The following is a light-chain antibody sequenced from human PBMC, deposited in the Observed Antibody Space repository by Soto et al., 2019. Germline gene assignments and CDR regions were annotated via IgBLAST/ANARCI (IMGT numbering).Light chain of an antibody. CDR3: GTWDSSLSTGI. Sequence: QSVLTQPPSVSAAPGQKVTISCSGSSSNIGESYVSWYQHLPGTAPKLLIYDNNKRNSGIPDRFSGSSSGTSATLGITGLQTGDEADYYCGTWDSSLSTGIFGGGTKLTV. CDR1: SSNIGESY. J-gene: IGLJ2*01. V-gene: IGLV1-51*01. CDR2: DNN.